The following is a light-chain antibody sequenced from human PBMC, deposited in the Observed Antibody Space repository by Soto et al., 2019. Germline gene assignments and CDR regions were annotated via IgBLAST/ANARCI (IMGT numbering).Light chain of an antibody. CDR3: SSYAGSNNLVV. Sequence: QSALTQPPSASGSPGQSVTISCTGTSSEAGDYNDVSWYQQHPGKAHKLIIYGVTQRPSGVPDRISDSKSGNTASLTVSGHQADDEADYYCSSYAGSNNLVVFGGGTKLTVL. V-gene: IGLV2-8*01. J-gene: IGLJ2*01. CDR1: SSEAGDYND. CDR2: GVT.